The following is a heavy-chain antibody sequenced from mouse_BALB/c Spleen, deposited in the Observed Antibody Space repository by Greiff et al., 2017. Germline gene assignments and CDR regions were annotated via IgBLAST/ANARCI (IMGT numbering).Heavy chain of an antibody. V-gene: IGHV3-2*02. J-gene: IGHJ2*01. CDR1: GYSITSDYA. CDR3: AREASTMTYFDY. CDR2: ISYSGST. Sequence: DVQLQESGPGLVKPSQSLSLTCTVTGYSITSDYAWNWIRQFPGNKLEWMGYISYSGSTSYNPSLKSRISITRDTSKNQFFLQLNSVTTEDTATYYCAREASTMTYFDYWGQGTTLTVSS. D-gene: IGHD2-4*01.